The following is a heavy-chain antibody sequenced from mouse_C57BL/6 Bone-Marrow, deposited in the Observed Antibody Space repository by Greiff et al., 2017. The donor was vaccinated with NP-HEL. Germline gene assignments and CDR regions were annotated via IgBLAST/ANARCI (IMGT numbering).Heavy chain of an antibody. CDR2: ISSGGSYT. CDR1: GFTFSSYG. D-gene: IGHD2-5*01. Sequence: DVKLVESGGDLVKPGGSLKLSCAASGFTFSSYGMSWVRQTPDKRLEWVATISSGGSYTFYPDSVKGRFTISRDNAKNTLYLQMSSLKSEDTAMYYCARQSYSNYGGLYAMDYWGQGTSVTVSS. CDR3: ARQSYSNYGGLYAMDY. V-gene: IGHV5-6*02. J-gene: IGHJ4*01.